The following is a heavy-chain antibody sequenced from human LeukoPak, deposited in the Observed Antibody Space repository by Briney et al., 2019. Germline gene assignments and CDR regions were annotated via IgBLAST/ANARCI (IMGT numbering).Heavy chain of an antibody. CDR3: ARGEYSSSPHFFDY. V-gene: IGHV4-61*01. D-gene: IGHD6-6*01. J-gene: IGHJ4*02. Sequence: SETLSLTCTVSGGSVSSNTYHWSWIRQPPGKGLEWIGYIYYIGNTNYNPSLKSRVTISVDTSKNQFSLKLSSVTAADTAVYYCARGEYSSSPHFFDYWGQGTLVTVSS. CDR2: IYYIGNT. CDR1: GGSVSSNTYH.